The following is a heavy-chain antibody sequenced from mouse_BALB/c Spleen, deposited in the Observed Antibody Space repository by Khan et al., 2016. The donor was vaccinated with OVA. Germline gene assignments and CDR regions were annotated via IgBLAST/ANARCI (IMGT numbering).Heavy chain of an antibody. V-gene: IGHV3-2*02. CDR2: ISYSGST. CDR3: ARKNYYGYPVDY. Sequence: EVQLQESGPGLVKPSQSLSLTCTVTGYSITTNYAWDWIRQFPGNKLEWMGYISYSGSTSYNPSLQSRISITRDTFKNQFFLQLNSMTTEETATYSCARKNYYGYPVDYWGQGTSVTVSS. J-gene: IGHJ4*01. CDR1: GYSITTNYA. D-gene: IGHD1-1*01.